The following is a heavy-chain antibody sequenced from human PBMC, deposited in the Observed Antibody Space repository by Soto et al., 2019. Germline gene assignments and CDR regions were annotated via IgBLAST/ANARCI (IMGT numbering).Heavy chain of an antibody. J-gene: IGHJ6*02. V-gene: IGHV3-23*01. CDR1: GFTFSSYV. CDR2: ISAGGGNK. Sequence: GGSLRLSCAASGFTFSSYVMSWVRQAPGKGLEWVSAISAGGGNKYYADSVKGRFTISRDNSKNTLYLQMNSLRAEDTAVYYCARAEGGSGSYYYYGMDVWGQGTTVTVSS. D-gene: IGHD3-10*01. CDR3: ARAEGGSGSYYYYGMDV.